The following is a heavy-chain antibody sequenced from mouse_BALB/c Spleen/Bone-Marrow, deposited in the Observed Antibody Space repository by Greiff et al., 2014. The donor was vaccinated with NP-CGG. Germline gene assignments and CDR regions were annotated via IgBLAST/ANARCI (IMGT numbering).Heavy chain of an antibody. CDR2: IYPGSGST. CDR3: TPRLRY. CDR1: GYTFTSYW. V-gene: IGHV1S22*01. D-gene: IGHD1-2*01. J-gene: IGHJ2*01. Sequence: GSELVRPGASVKLSCKASGYTFTSYWMHWVKQRPGQGLEWIGNIYPGSGSTNYDEKFKSKATLTVGTSSSTAYMQLSSLTSEDSAVYYCTPRLRYWGQGTTLTVSS.